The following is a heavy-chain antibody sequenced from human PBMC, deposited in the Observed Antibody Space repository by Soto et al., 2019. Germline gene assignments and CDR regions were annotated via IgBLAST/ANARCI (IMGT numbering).Heavy chain of an antibody. J-gene: IGHJ3*02. Sequence: QVQLQEPGPGLVKPSETLSLTCTVSGGSISNYYWNWIRQPAGKGLEWIGRIYSSGTTIYNPTLESRVTMSLDTSKNQFSLKLSSVTAADTAVYFGARFHPFGGTSSPNALDIWGQGTMVTVSS. CDR2: IYSSGTT. CDR1: GGSISNYY. D-gene: IGHD1-26*01. CDR3: ARFHPFGGTSSPNALDI. V-gene: IGHV4-4*07.